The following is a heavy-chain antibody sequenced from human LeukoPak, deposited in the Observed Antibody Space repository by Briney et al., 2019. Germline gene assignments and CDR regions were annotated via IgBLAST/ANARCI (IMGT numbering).Heavy chain of an antibody. D-gene: IGHD3-10*01. V-gene: IGHV3-23*01. J-gene: IGHJ4*02. Sequence: GGSLRLPCAASGFIFSSYAMSWLRQAPGKGLEWVSGISGSADITDYADSVKGRFTISRDNSKNTLYLQMNSLRAEDTAVYYCAKDLYYFGSGSHDYWGQGTLVTVSS. CDR2: ISGSADIT. CDR3: AKDLYYFGSGSHDY. CDR1: GFIFSSYA.